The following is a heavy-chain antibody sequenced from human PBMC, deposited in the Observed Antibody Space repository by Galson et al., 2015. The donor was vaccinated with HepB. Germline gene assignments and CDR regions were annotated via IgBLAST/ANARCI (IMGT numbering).Heavy chain of an antibody. CDR2: ISSDGRT. Sequence: SETLSLTCRVSGGSFGTYYWSWIRQPPGRGLEWIGYISSDGRTNYNPSLKSRLTISLDTSKNQFSLNLSSVTAADTAMYYCARYSLSFLEWFSSDGFDIWGQGTMVTVSS. CDR3: ARYSLSFLEWFSSDGFDI. J-gene: IGHJ3*02. D-gene: IGHD3-3*01. V-gene: IGHV4-59*01. CDR1: GGSFGTYY.